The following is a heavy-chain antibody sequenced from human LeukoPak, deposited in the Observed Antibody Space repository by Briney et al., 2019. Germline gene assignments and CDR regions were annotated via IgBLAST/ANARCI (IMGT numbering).Heavy chain of an antibody. D-gene: IGHD3-10*01. Sequence: GSSVKVSCKVSGYTLTELSMHWVRQAPGKGLEWMGGFDPEDGETIYAQKFQGRVTMTEDTSTDTAYMELSSLRSEDTAVYYCALLMVRGVIGAFDIWGQGTMVTVSS. CDR3: ALLMVRGVIGAFDI. CDR2: FDPEDGET. V-gene: IGHV1-24*01. CDR1: GYTLTELS. J-gene: IGHJ3*02.